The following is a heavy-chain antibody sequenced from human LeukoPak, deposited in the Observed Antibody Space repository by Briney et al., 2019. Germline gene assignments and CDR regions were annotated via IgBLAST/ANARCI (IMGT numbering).Heavy chain of an antibody. CDR2: ISGSGGST. J-gene: IGHJ6*03. CDR3: ARESLRQQWLVRREEYYYMDV. V-gene: IGHV3-23*01. Sequence: GGSLRLSCAASGFTFSSYAMSWVRQAPGKGLEWVSAISGSGGSTYYADSVKGRFTISRDNSKNTLYLQMNSLRAEDTAVYYCARESLRQQWLVRREEYYYMDVWGKGTTVTISS. D-gene: IGHD6-19*01. CDR1: GFTFSSYA.